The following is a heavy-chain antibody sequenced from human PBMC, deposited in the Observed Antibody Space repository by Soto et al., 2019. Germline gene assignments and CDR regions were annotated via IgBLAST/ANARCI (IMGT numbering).Heavy chain of an antibody. CDR1: GGTIRRGEYL. V-gene: IGHV4-30-4*01. Sequence: PSETQSLTCPVSGGTIRRGEYLWSLIRQPPGKGLEWIGYIYYSGSTYYNPSLKSRVTMSVDTSKNQFSLKLSSVTAADTAVYYCARVLLWFGELFDYWGQGTLVTVSS. CDR3: ARVLLWFGELFDY. CDR2: IYYSGST. D-gene: IGHD3-10*01. J-gene: IGHJ4*02.